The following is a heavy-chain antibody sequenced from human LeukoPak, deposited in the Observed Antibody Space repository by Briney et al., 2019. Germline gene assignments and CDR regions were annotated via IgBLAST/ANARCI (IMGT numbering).Heavy chain of an antibody. CDR1: GFTVSSNS. J-gene: IGHJ4*02. V-gene: IGHV3-66*01. D-gene: IGHD1-26*01. CDR3: ARVSGSYYGFDY. CDR2: IYSGGST. Sequence: GGSLRLSCAASGFTVSSNSMTWVPQAPGKGLEWVSVIYSGGSTYYADSVKGRFTISRDNSKNTVYLQMNSLRAEDTAVYYCARVSGSYYGFDYWGQGTLVTVSS.